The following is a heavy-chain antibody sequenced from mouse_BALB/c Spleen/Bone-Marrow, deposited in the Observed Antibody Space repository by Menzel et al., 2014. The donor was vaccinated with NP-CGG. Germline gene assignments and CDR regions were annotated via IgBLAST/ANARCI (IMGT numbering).Heavy chain of an antibody. J-gene: IGHJ2*01. CDR3: ARNFYGSAYFDF. CDR1: GYNFTDYA. CDR2: ISTYSGNT. V-gene: IGHV1-67*01. Sequence: VQLQQSGPELVRPGVSVKISCKGSGYNFTDYAMHWVKQSHAKSLEWIGLISTYSGNTHYNQKFKGKATMTVDKSSSTAYMELARLTSEDSAIYYCARNFYGSAYFDFWGQGSTLTVSS. D-gene: IGHD1-1*01.